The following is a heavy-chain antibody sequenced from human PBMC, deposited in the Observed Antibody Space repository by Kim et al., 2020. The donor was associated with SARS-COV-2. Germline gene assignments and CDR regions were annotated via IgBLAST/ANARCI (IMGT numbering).Heavy chain of an antibody. D-gene: IGHD1-1*01. J-gene: IGHJ4*02. CDR1: GFSLSTSGVG. V-gene: IGHV2-5*02. CDR2: IYWDDDK. Sequence: SGPTLVNPTQTLTLTCTFSGFSLSTSGVGVGWIRQPPGKALEWLALIYWDDDKRYSPSLKSRLTITKDTSKYQVVLTMTNMDPVDTATYYCAHEDRNLAAICFDYWGQGTLVTVSS. CDR3: AHEDRNLAAICFDY.